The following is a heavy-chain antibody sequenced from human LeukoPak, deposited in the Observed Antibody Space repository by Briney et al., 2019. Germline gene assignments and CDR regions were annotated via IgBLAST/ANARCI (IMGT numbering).Heavy chain of an antibody. CDR2: ISGSGGST. CDR1: GFTFSSYA. J-gene: IGHJ4*02. V-gene: IGHV3-23*01. CDR3: AKGAHYYDSSGYFDGEDY. Sequence: GGSLRLSCAASGFTFSSYAMIWVRQAPGKGLEWVSAISGSGGSTYYADSVKGRFTISRDNSKNTLYLQMNSLRAEDTAVYYCAKGAHYYDSSGYFDGEDYRGQGTLVTVSS. D-gene: IGHD3-22*01.